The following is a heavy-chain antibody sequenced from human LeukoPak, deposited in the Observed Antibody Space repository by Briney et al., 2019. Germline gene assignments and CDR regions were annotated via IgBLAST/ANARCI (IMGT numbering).Heavy chain of an antibody. Sequence: SETLSLTCAVYGGSFSGYYWSWIRQPPGKGLEWIGEINHSGSTNYNPSLKSRVTISVDTSKNQFSLKLSSVTAADTAVYYCARDPRYVARGRFDYWGQGTLVTVSS. J-gene: IGHJ4*02. CDR1: GGSFSGYY. CDR2: INHSGST. D-gene: IGHD3-10*01. V-gene: IGHV4-34*01. CDR3: ARDPRYVARGRFDY.